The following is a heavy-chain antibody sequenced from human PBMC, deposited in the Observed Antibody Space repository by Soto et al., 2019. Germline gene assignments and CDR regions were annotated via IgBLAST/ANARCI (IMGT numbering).Heavy chain of an antibody. J-gene: IGHJ6*02. CDR3: AKEGPPPPDIVVVPAAKDYYYGMDV. D-gene: IGHD2-2*01. V-gene: IGHV3-30*18. CDR1: GFTFSSYG. CDR2: ISYDGSNK. Sequence: GGSLRLSCAASGFTFSSYGMHWVRQAPGKGLEWVAVISYDGSNKYYADSVKGRFTISRDNSENTLYLQMNSLRAEDTAVYYCAKEGPPPPDIVVVPAAKDYYYGMDVWGQGTTVTVSS.